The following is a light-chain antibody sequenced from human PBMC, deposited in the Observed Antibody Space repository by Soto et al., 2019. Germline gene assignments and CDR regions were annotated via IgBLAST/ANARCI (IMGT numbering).Light chain of an antibody. CDR3: CSYAGSSIWV. V-gene: IGLV2-23*01. CDR2: DGS. Sequence: QSVLTQPASVSGSPGQSITISCTGTSSDVGCYNLVSWYQQHPGKAPKLMIYDGSKWPSGVSNRFSGSKSGNTASLTISGLQAEDEADYYCCSYAGSSIWVFGGGTKVTVL. CDR1: SSDVGCYNL. J-gene: IGLJ3*02.